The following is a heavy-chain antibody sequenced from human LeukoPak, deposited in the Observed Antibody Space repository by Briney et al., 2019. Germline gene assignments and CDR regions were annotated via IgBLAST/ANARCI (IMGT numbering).Heavy chain of an antibody. V-gene: IGHV4-30-2*05. CDR2: IYHSGST. CDR1: GGSISSGGYY. J-gene: IGHJ3*02. CDR3: ARGLYGGYSSSAFDI. D-gene: IGHD4-17*01. Sequence: SETLSLTCTVSGGSISSGGYYWSWIRQPPGKGLEWIGYIYHSGSTYYNPSLKSRVTISVDTSKNQFSLKLSSVTAADTAVYYCARGLYGGYSSSAFDIWGQGTMVTVSS.